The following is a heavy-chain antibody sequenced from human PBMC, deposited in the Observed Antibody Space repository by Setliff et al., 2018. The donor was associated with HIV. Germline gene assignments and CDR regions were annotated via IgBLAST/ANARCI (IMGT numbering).Heavy chain of an antibody. CDR2: ISEYNGDT. J-gene: IGHJ6*03. V-gene: IGHV1-18*01. CDR1: GYTFTSYG. CDR3: ARDSSFNMDV. Sequence: GASVKVSCKASGYTFTSYGISWVRQAPGQGLEWMGWISEYNGDTRYAQKLQGRVTMTKDTSTSTAYMELRSLRSDDTAVYYCARDSSFNMDVWGKGTAVTVSS.